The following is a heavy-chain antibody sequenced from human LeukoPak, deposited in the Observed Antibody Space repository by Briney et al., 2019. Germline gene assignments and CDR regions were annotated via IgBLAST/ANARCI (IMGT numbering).Heavy chain of an antibody. V-gene: IGHV1-24*01. CDR3: ATSVVLTPPFDY. CDR2: FDPEDGET. J-gene: IGHJ4*02. CDR1: GYTLTELS. Sequence: ASVKVSCKVSGYTLTELSMHWVRQAPGKGLEWMGGFDPEDGETIYAQKFQGRVTMTEDTSTDTAYMELSSLRSEDTAVYYCATSVVLTPPFDYWGQGTLVTVPS. D-gene: IGHD2-8*01.